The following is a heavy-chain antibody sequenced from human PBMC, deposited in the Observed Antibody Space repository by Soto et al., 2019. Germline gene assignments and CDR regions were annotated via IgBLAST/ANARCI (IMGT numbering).Heavy chain of an antibody. V-gene: IGHV1-69*13. J-gene: IGHJ4*02. CDR1: GYTFTGYY. CDR2: INPIFGTA. D-gene: IGHD2-2*01. CDR3: ASLSYPRNIVVVPAALDY. Sequence: ASVKVSCKASGYTFTGYYMHWVRQAPGQGLEWMGWINPIFGTANYAQKFQGRVTITADESTSTAYMELSSLRSEDTAVYYCASLSYPRNIVVVPAALDYWGQGTLVTVSS.